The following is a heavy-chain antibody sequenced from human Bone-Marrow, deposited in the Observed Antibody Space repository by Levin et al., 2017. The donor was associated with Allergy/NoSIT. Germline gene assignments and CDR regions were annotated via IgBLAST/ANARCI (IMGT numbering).Heavy chain of an antibody. V-gene: IGHV1-69*13. CDR3: AAQGEVCNGETCYLDDS. D-gene: IGHD2-8*01. CDR1: GGIFNSNS. Sequence: SVKVSCKASGGIFNSNSYNWVRLAPGQGLAWMGGLIPIYGTPNYAQNFEGRLTITADESTDTAYMELSRLTSDDTAVYFCAAQGEVCNGETCYLDDSWGQGTLVAVSS. CDR2: LIPIYGTP. J-gene: IGHJ4*02.